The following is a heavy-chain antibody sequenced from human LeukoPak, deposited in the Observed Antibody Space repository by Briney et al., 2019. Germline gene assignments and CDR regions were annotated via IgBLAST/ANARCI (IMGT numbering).Heavy chain of an antibody. CDR3: ARDNRPGYYGLIDY. CDR2: ISYDGSKE. V-gene: IGHV3-30*04. D-gene: IGHD3-22*01. CDR1: GFTFSSYA. J-gene: IGHJ4*02. Sequence: GGSLRLSCAASGFTFSSYAMHWARQAPGKGLEWVAVISYDGSKEYYADSVKGRFTISRDNSKNTLYLQMNSLRSEDTAVYYCARDNRPGYYGLIDYWGQGTLVTVSS.